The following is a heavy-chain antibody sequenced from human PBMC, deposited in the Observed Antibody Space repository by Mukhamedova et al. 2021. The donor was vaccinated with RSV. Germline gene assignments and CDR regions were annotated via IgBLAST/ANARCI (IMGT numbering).Heavy chain of an antibody. D-gene: IGHD3-3*01. Sequence: APGKGLEWVSTISNSGRNTYYVDSAKGRFTISRDNSKNTVYLEMNILRVAATAVSYCSQSLYTIYGASDSWCPGTLCICSS. J-gene: IGHJ5*01. CDR3: SQSLYTIYGASDS. V-gene: IGHV3-23*01. CDR2: ISNSGRNT.